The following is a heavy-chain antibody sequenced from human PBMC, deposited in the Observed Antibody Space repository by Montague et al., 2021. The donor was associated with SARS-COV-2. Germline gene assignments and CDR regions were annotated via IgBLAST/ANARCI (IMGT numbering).Heavy chain of an antibody. CDR2: IYYSGST. CDR3: ARHYYDSSGEDAFDI. D-gene: IGHD3-22*01. J-gene: IGHJ3*02. CDR1: GGSISSYY. Sequence: SETLSLTCTVSGGSISSYYWSWIRQPPGKGLEWIGYIYYSGSTNYNPSLKSRVTISVDTSKNQFSLKLSSVTAADTAVYYCARHYYDSSGEDAFDIWGQGTMVTVSS. V-gene: IGHV4-59*08.